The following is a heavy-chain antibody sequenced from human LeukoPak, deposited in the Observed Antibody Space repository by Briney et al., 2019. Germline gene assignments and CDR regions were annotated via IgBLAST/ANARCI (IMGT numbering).Heavy chain of an antibody. V-gene: IGHV3-48*01. CDR3: ARHSSSWYHYYFDY. J-gene: IGHJ4*02. Sequence: GGSLRLSCAASGFTFSSYSMNWVRQAPGKGLEWVSSISSTGGTTYYADSVKGRFTISRENAKNSLYLQMNSLRAEDTAVYYCARHSSSWYHYYFDYWGQGTLVTVSS. D-gene: IGHD6-13*01. CDR1: GFTFSSYS. CDR2: ISSTGGTT.